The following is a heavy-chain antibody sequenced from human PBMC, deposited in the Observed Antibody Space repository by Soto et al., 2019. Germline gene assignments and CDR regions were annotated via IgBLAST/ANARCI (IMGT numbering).Heavy chain of an antibody. D-gene: IGHD6-19*01. V-gene: IGHV4-31*03. J-gene: IGHJ5*01. Sequence: QVQLQESGPGLVKPSQTLSLTCTVSGGSISSGDYYWSWSRQHPGKGLEWIGYIYYSGSTYYNPSLKSRVTMSGDTSMNQSSLKLMSVTAADTAVYYCAREGSPNSRGWYPVLVRWFDSWGQGTLVTVSS. CDR1: GGSISSGDYY. CDR2: IYYSGST. CDR3: AREGSPNSRGWYPVLVRWFDS.